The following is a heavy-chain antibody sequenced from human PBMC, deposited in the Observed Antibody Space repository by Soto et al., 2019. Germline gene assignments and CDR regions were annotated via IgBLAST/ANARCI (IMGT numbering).Heavy chain of an antibody. J-gene: IGHJ4*02. CDR3: STYYYDSSGYYSSYYFDY. D-gene: IGHD3-22*01. V-gene: IGHV1-2*02. Sequence: ASVKVSCKASGYTFTGYYMHWVRQAPGQGLEWMGWINPNSGGTNYAQKFQGRVTMTRDTSISTAYMELSRLRSDDTAVYYCSTYYYDSSGYYSSYYFDYWGQGTLVTVS. CDR2: INPNSGGT. CDR1: GYTFTGYY.